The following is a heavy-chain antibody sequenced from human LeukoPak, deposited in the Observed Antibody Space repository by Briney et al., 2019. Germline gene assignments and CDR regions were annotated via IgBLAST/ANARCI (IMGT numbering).Heavy chain of an antibody. J-gene: IGHJ5*02. V-gene: IGHV3-21*01. D-gene: IGHD3-22*01. CDR2: ISSSSSYI. Sequence: GGSLRLSCAASGFTFSSYSMNWVRQAPGRGLEWVSSISSSSSYIYYADSVKGRFTISRDNAKNSLYLQMNSLRAEDTAVYYCASYYYDSSDWFDPWGQGTLVTVSS. CDR3: ASYYYDSSDWFDP. CDR1: GFTFSSYS.